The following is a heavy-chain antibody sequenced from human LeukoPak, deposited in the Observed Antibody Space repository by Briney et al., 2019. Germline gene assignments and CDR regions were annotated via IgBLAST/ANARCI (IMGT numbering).Heavy chain of an antibody. D-gene: IGHD6-19*01. V-gene: IGHV3-30*18. CDR3: AKDRSIAVAGGETFDY. Sequence: GGSLRLSCAASGFTFSSYGMHWVRQAPGKGLEWVAVISYDGSNKYYADSVKGRFTISRDNSKNTLYLQMNSLRAEDTAVYYCAKDRSIAVAGGETFDYWGQGTLVTVSS. CDR1: GFTFSSYG. J-gene: IGHJ4*02. CDR2: ISYDGSNK.